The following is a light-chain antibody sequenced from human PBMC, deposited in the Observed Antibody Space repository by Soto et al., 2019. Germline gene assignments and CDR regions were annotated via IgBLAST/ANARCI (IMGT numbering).Light chain of an antibody. CDR1: QSVSSS. Sequence: EIVLTQSPAILCVSPGERANLXCRASQSVSSSSLAWYQHQPGQVPRLLLYGAASRAHGSPDRFSGSGSVTEFTRTISGLQSEDFALYLGQQYNNWPFSFGQGTRLEIK. CDR2: GAA. CDR3: QQYNNWPFS. J-gene: IGKJ5*01. V-gene: IGKV3D-15*01.